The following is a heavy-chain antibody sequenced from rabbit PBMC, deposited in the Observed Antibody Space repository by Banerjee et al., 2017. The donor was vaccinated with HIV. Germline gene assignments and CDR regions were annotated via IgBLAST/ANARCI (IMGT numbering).Heavy chain of an antibody. CDR1: GFTLSSSDY. V-gene: IGHV1S45*01. Sequence: QEQLVESGGGLVQPEGSLTLTCKASGFTLSSSDYMCWVRQAPGKGLELIACIDNGDGSTYYASWAKGRFTISKTSSTTVTLQMTSLTAADTATYFCARGGDGGGYSYYGSFFGLWGQGTLVTVS. CDR3: ARGGDGGGYSYYGSFFGL. D-gene: IGHD7-1*01. CDR2: IDNGDGST. J-gene: IGHJ4*01.